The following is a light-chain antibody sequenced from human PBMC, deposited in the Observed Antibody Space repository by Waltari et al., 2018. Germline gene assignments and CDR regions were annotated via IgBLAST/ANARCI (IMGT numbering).Light chain of an antibody. CDR2: KAS. CDR1: QSVKNN. V-gene: IGKV1-5*03. CDR3: QEYDSLPVT. J-gene: IGKJ4*01. Sequence: DIQITQSPSTLSASVGDGVTITRRASQSVKNNLAWYQQKAGKAPKVVIHKASRLEGGVPSRFSGSGYGTEFTLTISSLQPDDFATYYCQEYDSLPVTFGGGTKVEIK.